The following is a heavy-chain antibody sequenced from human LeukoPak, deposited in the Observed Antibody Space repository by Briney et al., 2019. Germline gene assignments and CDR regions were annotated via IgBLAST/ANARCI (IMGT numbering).Heavy chain of an antibody. V-gene: IGHV4-4*07. CDR3: ARDGADYYGSGSYSPS. Sequence: PSETLSLTCTVSGGSISSYYWSWIRQPAGKGLEWIRRIYTSGSTNYNPSLKSRVTMSVDTSKNQFSLKLSSVTAADTAVYYCARDGADYYGSGSYSPSWGQGTLVTVSS. CDR1: GGSISSYY. J-gene: IGHJ5*02. D-gene: IGHD3-10*01. CDR2: IYTSGST.